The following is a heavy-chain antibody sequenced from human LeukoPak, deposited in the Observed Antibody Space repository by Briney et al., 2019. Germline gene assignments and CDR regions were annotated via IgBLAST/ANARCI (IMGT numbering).Heavy chain of an antibody. CDR1: GGTFSSYA. D-gene: IGHD5-18*01. Sequence: ASVKVSCKASGGTFSSYAISWVRQAPGQGLEWVGWISAYNGKTNYAQKFQGRVTMTRDTSTGTAYMELRSLRSDDTAVYFCATEDEWRGYSLGYWGQGTLVTVSS. CDR2: ISAYNGKT. CDR3: ATEDEWRGYSLGY. V-gene: IGHV1-18*01. J-gene: IGHJ4*02.